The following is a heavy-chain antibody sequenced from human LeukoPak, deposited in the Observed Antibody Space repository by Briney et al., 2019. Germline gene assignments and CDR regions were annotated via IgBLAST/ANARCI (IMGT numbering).Heavy chain of an antibody. CDR1: GGSFSGYY. CDR2: INHSGST. Sequence: SETLSLTCAVYGGSFSGYYWSWIRQPPGKGLEWIGEINHSGSTNYNPSLKSRVTISVDTSKNQFSLKLSSVTAADTAVYYCARHGSGYSPFGVWGQGTLVTVSS. V-gene: IGHV4-34*01. CDR3: ARHGSGYSPFGV. D-gene: IGHD3-22*01. J-gene: IGHJ4*02.